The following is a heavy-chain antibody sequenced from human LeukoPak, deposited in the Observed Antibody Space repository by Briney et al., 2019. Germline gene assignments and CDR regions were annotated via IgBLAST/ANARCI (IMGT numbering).Heavy chain of an antibody. V-gene: IGHV1-2*02. CDR2: INPNSGGT. CDR1: GYTFTGYY. J-gene: IGHJ6*03. CDR3: ARAGYSSSWYSHYYMDV. D-gene: IGHD6-13*01. Sequence: ASVKVSCKASGYTFTGYYMHWVRQAPGQGLEWMGWINPNSGGTNYAQKFQGRVTMTRDTSISTAYMELSRLRSDDTAVYYCARAGYSSSWYSHYYMDVWGKGTTVTISS.